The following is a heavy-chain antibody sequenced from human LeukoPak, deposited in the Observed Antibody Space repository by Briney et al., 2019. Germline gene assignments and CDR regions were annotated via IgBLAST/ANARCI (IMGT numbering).Heavy chain of an antibody. D-gene: IGHD3-3*01. CDR2: VSYDGSNK. CDR1: GFTFSSYA. V-gene: IGHV3-30-3*01. CDR3: AREELRFLDY. Sequence: PGGSLRLSCVASGFTFSSYAMHWVRQAPGKRLAWVAVVSYDGSNKYYADSVKGRFTISRDNSKNTLYLQMNSLRAEDTAVYYCAREELRFLDYWGQGTLVTVSS. J-gene: IGHJ4*02.